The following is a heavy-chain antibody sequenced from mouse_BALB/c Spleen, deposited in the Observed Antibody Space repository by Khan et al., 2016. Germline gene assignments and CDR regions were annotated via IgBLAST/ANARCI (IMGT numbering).Heavy chain of an antibody. CDR3: ARVRHTMEY. J-gene: IGHJ4*01. Sequence: EVELVESGGGFVQPGGSLELSCAASGFTFTTYAMSWVRQTPDKRLELVATINRDGSSTYYADTVKGRFTISRYNAKNTLYLQMSRLKSEDTAMYYCARVRHTMEYWGRGTSVTVSS. CDR1: GFTFTTYA. D-gene: IGHD2-14*01. CDR2: INRDGSST. V-gene: IGHV5-6-3*01.